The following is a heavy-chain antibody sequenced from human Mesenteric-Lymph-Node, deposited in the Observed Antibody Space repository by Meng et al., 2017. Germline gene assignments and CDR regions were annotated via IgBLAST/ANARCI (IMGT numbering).Heavy chain of an antibody. CDR3: ASLKDYDGRGYYYFES. V-gene: IGHV4-34*01. J-gene: IGHJ4*02. D-gene: IGHD3-22*01. CDR1: SGCLSVYY. Sequence: WGVGCLQASGALALVCPVCSGCLSVYYWSWVRLPPGKGLEWIGEVYLGGTFHHHPSLQSRVTISLDKAKDHLSLKLASVTAADTAVYYCASLKDYDGRGYYYFESWGQGTLVTVSS. CDR2: VYLGGTF.